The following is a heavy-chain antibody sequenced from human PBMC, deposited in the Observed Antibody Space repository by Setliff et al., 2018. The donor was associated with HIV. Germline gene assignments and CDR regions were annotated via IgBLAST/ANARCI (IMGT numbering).Heavy chain of an antibody. V-gene: IGHV1-46*01. CDR2: INPRDGST. D-gene: IGHD3-3*01. Sequence: ASVKVSCKASGYYFSGSYLYWVRQAPGQGLEWMGVINPRDGSTTYAPKFQGRVTITTDESTSTAYMELSSLRSEDTAVYYCARGHLDYNFWDEVLGNWFDPWGQGTLVTVSS. J-gene: IGHJ5*02. CDR1: GYYFSGSY. CDR3: ARGHLDYNFWDEVLGNWFDP.